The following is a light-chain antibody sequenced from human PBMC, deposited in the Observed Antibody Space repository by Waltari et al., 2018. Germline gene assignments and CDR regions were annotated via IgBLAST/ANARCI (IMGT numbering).Light chain of an antibody. CDR2: GAY. CDR3: QQYISWPWT. Sequence: VMTQSPATLSVSPGERATLSCRASQSVSRNLAWYKQKPGQATRLLIYGAYTRGTGSPARFSGSGSGTEFSLTISSLQSEDFAVYYCQQYISWPWTFGQGTKVEIK. V-gene: IGKV3-15*01. J-gene: IGKJ1*01. CDR1: QSVSRN.